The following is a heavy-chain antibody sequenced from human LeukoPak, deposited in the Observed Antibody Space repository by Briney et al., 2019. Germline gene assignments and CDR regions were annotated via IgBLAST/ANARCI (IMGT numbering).Heavy chain of an antibody. D-gene: IGHD3-9*01. CDR2: IYYSGST. J-gene: IGHJ6*02. CDR1: GGSISSYY. V-gene: IGHV4-59*01. Sequence: SETLSLTCTVSGGSISSYYWSWIRQPPGKGLEWIGYIYYSGSTNYNPSLKSRVTISVDTSKNQFSLKLSSVTAADTAVYYCAREGYYDILTGPPGEYYYGMDVWAKGPRSPSP. CDR3: AREGYYDILTGPPGEYYYGMDV.